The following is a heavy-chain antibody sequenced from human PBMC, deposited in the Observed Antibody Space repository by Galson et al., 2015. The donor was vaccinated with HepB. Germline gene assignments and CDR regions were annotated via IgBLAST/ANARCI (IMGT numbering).Heavy chain of an antibody. V-gene: IGHV3-30*18. J-gene: IGHJ3*02. Sequence: SLRLSCAASGFTFSSYVMNWVRQAPGKGLEWVAVMSHDGGYIHYADSVKGRFTISRENSENILYLQMNSLGAEDTAVYYCAKEDDGFDIWGQGTMVTGSS. CDR3: AKEDDGFDI. CDR2: MSHDGGYI. CDR1: GFTFSSYV.